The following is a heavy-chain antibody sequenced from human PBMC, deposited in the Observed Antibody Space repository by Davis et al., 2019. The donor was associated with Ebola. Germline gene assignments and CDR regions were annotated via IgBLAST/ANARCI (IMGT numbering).Heavy chain of an antibody. CDR3: ARGGRIGDIDY. CDR1: GDTFSNYA. Sequence: ASVKVSCKASGDTFSNYAFSWLRQAPGQGLEWMGVINPHSGGTTYAQKFQGRVTMTRDTSTSTVYMELSSLRSDDTAVFYCARGGRIGDIDYWGQGTLVTVSS. D-gene: IGHD4-17*01. CDR2: INPHSGGT. V-gene: IGHV1-46*01. J-gene: IGHJ4*02.